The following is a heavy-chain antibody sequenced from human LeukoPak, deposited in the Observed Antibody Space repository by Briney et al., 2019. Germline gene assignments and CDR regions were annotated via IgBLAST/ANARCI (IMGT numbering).Heavy chain of an antibody. CDR2: IYYSGST. D-gene: IGHD2-15*01. Sequence: SETLSLTCTVSGGSISSSSYYWGWIRQHPGKGLEWIGYIYYSGSTYYNPSLKSRVTISVDTSKNQFSLKLSSVTAADTAVYYCARGEVVVASRISWFDPWGQGTLVTVSS. V-gene: IGHV4-31*03. CDR3: ARGEVVVASRISWFDP. J-gene: IGHJ5*02. CDR1: GGSISSSSYY.